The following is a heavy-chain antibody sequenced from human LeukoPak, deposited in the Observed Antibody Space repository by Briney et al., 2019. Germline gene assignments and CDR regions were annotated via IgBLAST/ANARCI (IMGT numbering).Heavy chain of an antibody. CDR3: ARTRLLRRNNWFDP. CDR1: GFTFNSYW. V-gene: IGHV3-7*01. CDR2: IKQDGSEK. J-gene: IGHJ5*02. D-gene: IGHD2-15*01. Sequence: PGGSLRLSCVASGFTFNSYWMSWVRQAPGKGLEWVANIKQDGSEKYYVDSVKGRFTISRDNAKNTLYLQMNSLRAEDTAVYYCARTRLLRRNNWFDPWGQGTLVTVSS.